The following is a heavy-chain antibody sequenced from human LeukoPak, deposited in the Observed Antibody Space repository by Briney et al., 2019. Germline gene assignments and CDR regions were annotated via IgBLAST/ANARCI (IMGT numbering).Heavy chain of an antibody. CDR1: GYTFTGYY. CDR3: AREGRLELPDY. CDR2: INPNSGGT. D-gene: IGHD1-7*01. J-gene: IGHJ4*02. V-gene: IGHV1-2*02. Sequence: ASVKVSCKASGYTFTGYYMHWVRQAPGQGLEWMGWINPNSGGTSYAQKFQGRVTMTRDTSTSTVYMELSSLRSEDTAVYYCAREGRLELPDYWGQGTLVTVSS.